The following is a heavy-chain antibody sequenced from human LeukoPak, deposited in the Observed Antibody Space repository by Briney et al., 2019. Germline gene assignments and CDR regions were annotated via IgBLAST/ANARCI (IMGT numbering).Heavy chain of an antibody. Sequence: GGSLRLSCAASGFTFDDYGMSWVRQAPGKGLEWVSSISSSSSTMHYADSVKGRLTISRDNAKNSLYLQINSLRAEDTAVYYCVRGDSRDYWGQGTLVTVSS. CDR2: ISSSSSTM. CDR3: VRGDSRDY. CDR1: GFTFDDYG. V-gene: IGHV3-21*01. J-gene: IGHJ4*02. D-gene: IGHD6-13*01.